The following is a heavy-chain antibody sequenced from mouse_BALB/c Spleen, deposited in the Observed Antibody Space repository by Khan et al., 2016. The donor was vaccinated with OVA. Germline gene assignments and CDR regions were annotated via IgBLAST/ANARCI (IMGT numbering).Heavy chain of an antibody. CDR1: GFTFSSYS. CDR2: ITSGGSYT. Sequence: EVELVESGGGLVKPGGSLKLSCAASGFTFSSYSMSWVRQTPEKRLEWVATITSGGSYTYYPDSVKGRFTISRDNARNTLYLQMSSLKSEDTAMYYCSRDRNYYGSSFYFAYWGQGTTLTVSS. D-gene: IGHD1-1*01. CDR3: SRDRNYYGSSFYFAY. J-gene: IGHJ2*01. V-gene: IGHV5-6-4*01.